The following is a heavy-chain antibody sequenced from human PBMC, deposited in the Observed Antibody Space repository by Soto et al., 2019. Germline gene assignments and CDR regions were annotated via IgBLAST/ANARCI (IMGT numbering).Heavy chain of an antibody. V-gene: IGHV1-69*13. D-gene: IGHD6-13*01. J-gene: IGHJ4*01. CDR3: ARDIAALAPEL. CDR1: GGTFSSYA. Sequence: ASVQVSCNASGGTFSSYAISWVRQAPGQGLEWMGGIIPIFGTANYAQKFQRRVTITADESTSTAYMELSSLRSEDTAVYYCARDIAALAPELWGHGTLVTVSS. CDR2: IIPIFGTA.